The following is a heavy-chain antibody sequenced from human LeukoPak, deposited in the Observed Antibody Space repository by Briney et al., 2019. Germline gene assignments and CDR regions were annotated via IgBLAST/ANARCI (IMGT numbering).Heavy chain of an antibody. J-gene: IGHJ4*02. D-gene: IGHD3-22*01. CDR1: GFTFDNYA. V-gene: IGHV3-23*01. CDR2: ISGSGVNT. Sequence: GGSLRLSCAASGFTFDNYAMNWVRQAPGKGLEWVLGISGSGVNTYYADSVKGRFTISRDNSKNTLYLQMNSLRAEDTAVYYCARDRINQYYYDSSGYLGYFDYWGQGTLVTVSS. CDR3: ARDRINQYYYDSSGYLGYFDY.